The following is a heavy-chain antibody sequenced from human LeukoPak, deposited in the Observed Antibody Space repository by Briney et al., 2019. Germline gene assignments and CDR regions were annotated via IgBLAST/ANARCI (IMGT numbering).Heavy chain of an antibody. CDR1: GFTFSSCA. V-gene: IGHV3-23*01. Sequence: GGSLRLSCAASGFTFSSCAMSWVRQAPGKGLEWVSAISGSGGSTYYADSVKGRFTISRDNSKNTLYLQMNSLRAEDTAVYYCAKIRYSSSWYSGPGGDWGQGTLVAVSS. D-gene: IGHD6-13*01. CDR3: AKIRYSSSWYSGPGGD. J-gene: IGHJ4*02. CDR2: ISGSGGST.